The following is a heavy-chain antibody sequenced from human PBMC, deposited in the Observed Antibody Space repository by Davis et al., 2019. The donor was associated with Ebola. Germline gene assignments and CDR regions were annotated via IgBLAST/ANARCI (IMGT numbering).Heavy chain of an antibody. V-gene: IGHV3-9*01. CDR3: AKEAYSSSWGGPNYGMDV. CDR2: ISWNSGSV. D-gene: IGHD6-13*01. Sequence: PGGSLRLSCEASGFIFDDFAMHWVRHAPGKGLEWVSAISWNSGSVGYADSVKGRFTISRDNAKNCLYLEMKRLRAEDTALYYCAKEAYSSSWGGPNYGMDVWGKGTTVTVSS. J-gene: IGHJ6*04. CDR1: GFIFDDFA.